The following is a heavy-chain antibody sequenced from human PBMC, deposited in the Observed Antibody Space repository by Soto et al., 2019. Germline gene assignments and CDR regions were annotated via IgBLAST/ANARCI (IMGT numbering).Heavy chain of an antibody. D-gene: IGHD3-9*01. J-gene: IGHJ4*02. Sequence: QVQLQESGPGLVKPSQTLSLTCTVSGGSISSGGYYWSWIRQHPGKGLEWIGYIYYSGSTYYNPSLKSRVTISVDPSKNQFSLKLSSVTAADTAVYYCAREDYDILTGRDYYFDYWGQGTLVTVSS. V-gene: IGHV4-31*03. CDR3: AREDYDILTGRDYYFDY. CDR2: IYYSGST. CDR1: GGSISSGGYY.